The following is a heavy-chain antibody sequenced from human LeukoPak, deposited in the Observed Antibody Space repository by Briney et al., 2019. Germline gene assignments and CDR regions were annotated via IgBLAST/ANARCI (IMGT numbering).Heavy chain of an antibody. Sequence: GGSLRLSCAASGFPFSSYWMSWVRQAPGKGLEWVANLNEDGSKRYYVASVKGRFTISRDNAKNSLYLQIDSLTVEDTATYYCARDGRDGFIDYWGQGTLVTVSS. V-gene: IGHV3-7*01. CDR1: GFPFSSYW. CDR3: ARDGRDGFIDY. D-gene: IGHD5-24*01. CDR2: LNEDGSKR. J-gene: IGHJ4*02.